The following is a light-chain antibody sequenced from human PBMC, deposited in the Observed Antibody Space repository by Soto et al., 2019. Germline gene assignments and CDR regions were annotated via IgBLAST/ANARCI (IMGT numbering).Light chain of an antibody. CDR3: QQSYTAPHT. J-gene: IGKJ2*01. Sequence: DLQMTQSPSSLSASVGDRVTIACRASQNIVRYLNWYQQKPGNAPKLLIYLASSLQTGVPSRFSGSGSGRDFTLTISSLQPEDFATYYCQQSYTAPHTFGQGTKLQI. CDR2: LAS. V-gene: IGKV1-39*01. CDR1: QNIVRY.